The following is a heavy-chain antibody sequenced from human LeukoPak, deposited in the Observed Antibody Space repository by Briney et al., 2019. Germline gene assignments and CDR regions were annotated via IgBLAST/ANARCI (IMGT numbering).Heavy chain of an antibody. V-gene: IGHV3-48*03. Sequence: GSLRLSCAASGFTFSSYEMNWVRQAPGKGLEWVSYISSSGSTIYYADSVKGRFTISRDNAKNSLYLQMNSLRAEDTAVYYCARGYYDSSGYYYSDYFDYWGQGTLVTVSS. CDR3: ARGYYDSSGYYYSDYFDY. CDR1: GFTFSSYE. D-gene: IGHD3-22*01. J-gene: IGHJ4*02. CDR2: ISSSGSTI.